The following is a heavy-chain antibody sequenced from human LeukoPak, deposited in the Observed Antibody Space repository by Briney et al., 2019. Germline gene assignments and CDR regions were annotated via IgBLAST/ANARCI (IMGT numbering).Heavy chain of an antibody. CDR1: GFTFSNAW. J-gene: IGHJ4*02. D-gene: IGHD1-26*01. CDR3: TTDSAWVYFDY. CDR2: IKSKTDGGTT. V-gene: IGHV3-15*01. Sequence: GGSLRLSCAASGFTFSNAWMSWVRQAPGKGLEWVGRIKSKTDGGTTDYAAPAKGRFTISRDDSKNTLYLQMNSLKTEDTAVYYCTTDSAWVYFDYWGQGTLVTVSS.